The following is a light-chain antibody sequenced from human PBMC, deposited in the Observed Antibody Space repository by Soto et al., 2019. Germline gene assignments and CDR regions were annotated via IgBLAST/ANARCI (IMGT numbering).Light chain of an antibody. Sequence: EIVLTQSPGTLSLSPGERATLSCRASQSVSSSYLAWYQQKPGQAPRLLIYGASSRATSIPDRFSGSGSGTDFTLTISRLEPEDFAVYYCQQYGSSPLFTFGPWTKVDIK. CDR1: QSVSSSY. CDR2: GAS. V-gene: IGKV3-20*01. CDR3: QQYGSSPLFT. J-gene: IGKJ3*01.